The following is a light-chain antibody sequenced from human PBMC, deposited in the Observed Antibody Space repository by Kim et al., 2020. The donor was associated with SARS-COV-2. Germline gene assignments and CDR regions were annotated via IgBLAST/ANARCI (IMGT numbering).Light chain of an antibody. CDR1: QGISSY. Sequence: AIRMTQSTSSFSASTGDRVTITCRASQGISSYLAWYQQKPGKAPKLLIYAASTLQSGVPSRFSGSGSGTDFTLTISCLQSEDFATYYCQQYYSYPLFGQGTKVDIK. CDR2: AAS. J-gene: IGKJ1*01. V-gene: IGKV1-8*01. CDR3: QQYYSYPL.